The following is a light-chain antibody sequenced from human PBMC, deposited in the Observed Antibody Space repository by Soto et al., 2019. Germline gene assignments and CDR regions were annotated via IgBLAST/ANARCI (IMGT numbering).Light chain of an antibody. CDR1: SSDVGSYNL. V-gene: IGLV2-23*02. J-gene: IGLJ2*01. CDR2: EVS. Sequence: QSALTQPASVSGSPGQSITISCTGTSSDVGSYNLVSWYQQHPGKAPKLMIYEVSKRPSGVSNRFSGSKSGNTASLTISGLRAEDEADYYCCSYAGSSTPVVFGGGTKVTVL. CDR3: CSYAGSSTPVV.